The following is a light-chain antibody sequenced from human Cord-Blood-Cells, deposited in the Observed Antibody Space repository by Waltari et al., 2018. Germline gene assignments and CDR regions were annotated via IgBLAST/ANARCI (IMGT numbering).Light chain of an antibody. V-gene: IGKV1-39*01. J-gene: IGKJ2*01. CDR2: AAS. CDR3: QQSYSTPYT. Sequence: DIQMTQSPSSLSASVGDRVTITCRASQRISSYLNWYQQKPGKAPKLLIYAASSLQSGVPSRFSGRGSGTDFTLTISSLQPEDFATYYCQQSYSTPYTFGQGTKLEIK. CDR1: QRISSY.